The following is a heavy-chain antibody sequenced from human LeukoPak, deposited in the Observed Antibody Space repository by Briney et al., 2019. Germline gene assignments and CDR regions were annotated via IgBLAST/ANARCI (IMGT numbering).Heavy chain of an antibody. CDR2: ISSSSSTI. Sequence: GGSLRLSCTASGFIFSTYSMNWVRQAPGKGLEWVSYISSSSSTIYYADSVKGRFTISRDNAKSSLYLQMNSLRVEDTAVYYCARIMTTVTTVEYWGQGTLATVSS. V-gene: IGHV3-48*01. CDR3: ARIMTTVTTVEY. D-gene: IGHD4-17*01. J-gene: IGHJ4*02. CDR1: GFIFSTYS.